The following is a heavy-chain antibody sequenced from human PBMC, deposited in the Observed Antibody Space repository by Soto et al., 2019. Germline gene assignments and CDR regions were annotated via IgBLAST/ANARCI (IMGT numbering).Heavy chain of an antibody. Sequence: QVQLVQSGAEVKKPGSSVKVSCKASGGTLRSYAITWVRQAPGQGLEWMGGIIPMIGTPKYAQKLQGRLMITADESTSTAYMELSSLRSEDTAVYYCARGRGFGDYSFDLWGQGTKVTVSS. CDR3: ARGRGFGDYSFDL. CDR2: IIPMIGTP. V-gene: IGHV1-69*01. D-gene: IGHD2-21*02. J-gene: IGHJ3*01. CDR1: GGTLRSYA.